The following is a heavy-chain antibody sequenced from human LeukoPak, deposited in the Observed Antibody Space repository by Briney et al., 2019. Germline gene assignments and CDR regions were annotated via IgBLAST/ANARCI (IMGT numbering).Heavy chain of an antibody. CDR3: ARDREAVLGYCSGGSCYSMLFDY. V-gene: IGHV1-2*02. J-gene: IGHJ4*02. CDR1: GYTFTSYY. D-gene: IGHD2-15*01. CDR2: INPNSGGT. Sequence: ASVKVSCKASGYTFTSYYMHWVRQAPGQGLEWMGWINPNSGGTNYAQKFQGRVTMTRDTSISTAYMELSRLRSDDTAVYYCARDREAVLGYCSGGSCYSMLFDYWGQGTLVTVSS.